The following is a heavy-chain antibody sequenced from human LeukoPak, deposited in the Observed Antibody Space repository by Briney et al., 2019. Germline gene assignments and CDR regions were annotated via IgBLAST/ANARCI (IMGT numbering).Heavy chain of an antibody. V-gene: IGHV4-59*08. CDR2: IYYSGSS. D-gene: IGHD6-13*01. CDR3: ARHWETSSWYVDY. Sequence: SETLSLTCTVSGGSISSYYWSWIRQPPGKGLECIGYIYYSGSSNYNPSLKSRVTISVDTSKNQFSLKLSSVTAADTAVYYCARHWETSSWYVDYWGQGTLVTVSS. CDR1: GGSISSYY. J-gene: IGHJ4*02.